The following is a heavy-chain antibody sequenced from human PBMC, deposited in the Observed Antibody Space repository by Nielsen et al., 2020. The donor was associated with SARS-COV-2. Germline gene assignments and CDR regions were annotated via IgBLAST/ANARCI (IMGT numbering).Heavy chain of an antibody. CDR2: ISGRGTST. V-gene: IGHV3-23*01. CDR1: GFIFTTYD. J-gene: IGHJ3*02. Sequence: GGSLRLSCAASGFIFTTYDMRWVRQAPGQGREWVSSISGRGTSTYYADSVRGRFTVSRDNSNSTLFLQMNSLGADDTALYYCARKTYKGFDIWGQGTMVTVSS. CDR3: ARKTYKGFDI. D-gene: IGHD5-24*01.